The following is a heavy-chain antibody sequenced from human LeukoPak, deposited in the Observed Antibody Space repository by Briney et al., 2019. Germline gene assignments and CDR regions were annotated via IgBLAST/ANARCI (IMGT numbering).Heavy chain of an antibody. CDR3: AKDRRPTVSGGYFDL. CDR1: GFTFDDYA. Sequence: GGSLRLSCAASGFTFDDYAMHWVRQAPGKGLEWVSGINWNSGHRGYADSVKGRFTISRDNAKNSLYLQMNSLRAEDTALYYCAKDRRPTVSGGYFDLWGRGTLVIVSS. D-gene: IGHD3-10*01. V-gene: IGHV3-9*01. J-gene: IGHJ2*01. CDR2: INWNSGHR.